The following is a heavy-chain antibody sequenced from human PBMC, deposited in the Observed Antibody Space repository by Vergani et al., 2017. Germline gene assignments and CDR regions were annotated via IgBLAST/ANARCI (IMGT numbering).Heavy chain of an antibody. J-gene: IGHJ5*01. V-gene: IGHV3-30*03. Sequence: QAQSVESGGGVVRPGKSLRLSCVDSRLTFDAWGMHWVRRAPGKGLEWVATITYNGNEKDYVDSVKGRFFISRDNSKKTLFLQMNMLTLEDTAVYYCARDVAFPQCGFEFRGQGTLVTVSS. CDR3: ARDVAFPQCGFEF. CDR2: ITYNGNEK. CDR1: RLTFDAWG. D-gene: IGHD6-19*01.